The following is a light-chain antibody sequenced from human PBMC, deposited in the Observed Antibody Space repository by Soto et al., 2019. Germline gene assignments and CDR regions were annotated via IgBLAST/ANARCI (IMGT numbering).Light chain of an antibody. V-gene: IGKV3-11*01. J-gene: IGKJ5*01. CDR2: DAS. Sequence: EVVLTQSPATLSLSPGETATLSCRASHNVDIYLAWYQQKPGQAPRRLIYDASNRATGIPARFSGSGSGTEVTLTTSSLEPPDSAVSYCQQRQHWHPLTFGQGTRLE. CDR1: HNVDIY. CDR3: QQRQHWHPLT.